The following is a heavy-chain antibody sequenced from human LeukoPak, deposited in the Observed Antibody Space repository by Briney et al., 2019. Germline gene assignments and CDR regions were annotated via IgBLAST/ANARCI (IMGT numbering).Heavy chain of an antibody. CDR2: IYYSGST. CDR3: ARGGGYYDSSGYMSY. CDR1: GGSISSGGYY. Sequence: SGTLSLTCTVSGGSISSGGYYWSWIRQHPGKGLEWIGYIYYSGSTYYNPSLKSRVTISVDTSKNQFSLKLSSVTAADTAVYYCARGGGYYDSSGYMSYWGQGTLVTVSS. V-gene: IGHV4-31*03. D-gene: IGHD3-22*01. J-gene: IGHJ4*02.